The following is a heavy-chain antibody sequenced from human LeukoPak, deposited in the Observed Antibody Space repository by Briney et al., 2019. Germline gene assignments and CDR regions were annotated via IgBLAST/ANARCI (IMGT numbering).Heavy chain of an antibody. D-gene: IGHD5-18*01. CDR3: ARADSYGSILDY. V-gene: IGHV3-23*01. Sequence: GGSLRLSCAASGFTFSSFAMSWVRQAPGKGLEWVSVISGIGGNTYYADSVKGRFTISRDNSNNTMCLQMNSLRAEDTAVYYCARADSYGSILDYWGQGTRVIDSS. CDR2: ISGIGGNT. CDR1: GFTFSSFA. J-gene: IGHJ4*02.